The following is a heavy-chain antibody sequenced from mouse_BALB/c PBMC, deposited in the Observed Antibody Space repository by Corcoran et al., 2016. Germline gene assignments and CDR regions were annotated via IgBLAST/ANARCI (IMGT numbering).Heavy chain of an antibody. D-gene: IGHD1-1*01. CDR1: GYTFTNYG. CDR3: ARSDGSSWCAY. J-gene: IGHJ3*01. CDR2: INTYTGEP. V-gene: IGHV9-3-1*01. Sequence: QIQLVQSGPELKKPGETVKISCKASGYTFTNYGMNWVKQAPGKGLKWMGWINTYTGEPTYADDFKGRFAFSLETSASTAYLQINNLKNEDTATYFCARSDGSSWCAYWGQGTLVTFSA.